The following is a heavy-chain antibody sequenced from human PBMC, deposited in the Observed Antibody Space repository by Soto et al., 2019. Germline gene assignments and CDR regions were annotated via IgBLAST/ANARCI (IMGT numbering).Heavy chain of an antibody. CDR2: IYYSGRT. D-gene: IGHD2-21*02. Sequence: EPLSLTCIVSGESISSSSYYWGWIRQPPGKGLEWIGSIYYSGRTYYNPSFKSRVTISIDTSKNQFSLKLSYVTATDTAVYYCDRQRTTVVTQAYFDHWGQGALVTVSS. J-gene: IGHJ4*02. CDR3: DRQRTTVVTQAYFDH. CDR1: GESISSSSYY. V-gene: IGHV4-39*01.